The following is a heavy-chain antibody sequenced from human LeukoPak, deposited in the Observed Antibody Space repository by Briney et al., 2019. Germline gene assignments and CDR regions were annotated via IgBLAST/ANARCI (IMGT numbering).Heavy chain of an antibody. V-gene: IGHV4-39*02. Sequence: SETLSLTCTVSGGSISNTLYYWAWIRQPPGKGLESIGSIYYSRSTYYSPSLKSRVTISVDTSKNQFSLKLTSVTAADTAVYYCARDYGDHPYNWFDPWGQGTLVTVSS. J-gene: IGHJ5*02. D-gene: IGHD4-17*01. CDR1: GGSISNTLYY. CDR3: ARDYGDHPYNWFDP. CDR2: IYYSRST.